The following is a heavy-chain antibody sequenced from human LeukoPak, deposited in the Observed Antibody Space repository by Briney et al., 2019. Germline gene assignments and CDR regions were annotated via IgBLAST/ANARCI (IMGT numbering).Heavy chain of an antibody. CDR1: GFTFSSYA. CDR2: ISGSGGST. V-gene: IGHV3-23*01. D-gene: IGHD3-3*01. J-gene: IGHJ4*02. CDR3: AKTIREYYDFWSGYYTFDY. Sequence: WGSLRLSCSASGFTFSSYAMSWVRQAPGKGLEGVSAISGSGGSTYYADSGKVRFTIPRDNSKNPLYLHMHSLRDEDTAAYYCAKTIREYYDFWSGYYTFDYWGQGTLVTVSS.